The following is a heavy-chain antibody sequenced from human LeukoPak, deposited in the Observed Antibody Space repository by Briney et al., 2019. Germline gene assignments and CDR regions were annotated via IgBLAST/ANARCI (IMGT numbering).Heavy chain of an antibody. CDR2: IIPIFGTA. V-gene: IGHV1-69*13. Sequence: ASVKVSCKASGGTFSSYAISWVRQAPGQGLEWMGGIIPIFGTANYAQKFQGRVTITADEPTSTAYMELSSLRSEDTAVYYCAREAIGGYSYGSRIDYWGQGTLVTVSS. D-gene: IGHD5-18*01. CDR3: AREAIGGYSYGSRIDY. J-gene: IGHJ4*02. CDR1: GGTFSSYA.